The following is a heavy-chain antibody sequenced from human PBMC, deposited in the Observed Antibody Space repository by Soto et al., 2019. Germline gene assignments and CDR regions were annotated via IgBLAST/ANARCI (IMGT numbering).Heavy chain of an antibody. Sequence: SETLPLTCTVSNDSVLTSIYYWAWIRQPPGKGLEWIGTINHSGSTYYNPALQSRVTISVDTSKNHFSLNLRSVTAADTAVYYCARARIVVAGTIVDSWAQGTLVTVPQ. V-gene: IGHV4-39*02. D-gene: IGHD6-19*01. CDR1: NDSVLTSIYY. J-gene: IGHJ4*02. CDR3: ARARIVVAGTIVDS. CDR2: INHSGST.